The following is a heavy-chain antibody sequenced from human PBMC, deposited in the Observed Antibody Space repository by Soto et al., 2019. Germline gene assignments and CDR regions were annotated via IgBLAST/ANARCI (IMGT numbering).Heavy chain of an antibody. Sequence: SETLSLTCTVSGGTISSSSLYWVWHRQAQGKELDWVGGIYYSGGTYYNRALKCRVTISVDTSKNQFSLKLNSVTAADTAVYDCATSTHNSSSWYGHGHTRKYYIDYWGQGTLVTVSS. CDR2: IYYSGGT. CDR1: GGTISSSSLY. D-gene: IGHD6-13*01. CDR3: ATSTHNSSSWYGHGHTRKYYIDY. J-gene: IGHJ4*02. V-gene: IGHV4-39*01.